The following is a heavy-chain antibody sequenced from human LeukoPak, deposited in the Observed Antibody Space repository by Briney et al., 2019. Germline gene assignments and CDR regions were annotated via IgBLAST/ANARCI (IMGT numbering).Heavy chain of an antibody. CDR1: GFTFSRYG. J-gene: IGHJ5*02. CDR3: AKDRGAVALGWFDP. CDR2: ISYDGSNK. V-gene: IGHV3-30*18. D-gene: IGHD6-13*01. Sequence: SGGSLRLSCAASGFTFSRYGMHWVRQAPGKGLEWVAVISYDGSNKYYGDSVKGRFTISRDNSKNTLYLQMNSLRAEDTAVYYCAKDRGAVALGWFDPWGQGTLVTVSS.